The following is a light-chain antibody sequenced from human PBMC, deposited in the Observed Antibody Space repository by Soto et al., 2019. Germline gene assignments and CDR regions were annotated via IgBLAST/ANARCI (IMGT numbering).Light chain of an antibody. CDR3: LLYYGETVV. V-gene: IGLV7-46*01. J-gene: IGLJ2*01. CDR1: TGGVTGSHY. Sequence: QAVVTQEPSLTVSPGGTVTLTCGSSTGGVTGSHYPYWFQQKAGQAPRTLIYDTYNKQSWTPARFSGSLLGGKAALTLSGAQPEDEADYYCLLYYGETVVFGGGTKVTVL. CDR2: DTY.